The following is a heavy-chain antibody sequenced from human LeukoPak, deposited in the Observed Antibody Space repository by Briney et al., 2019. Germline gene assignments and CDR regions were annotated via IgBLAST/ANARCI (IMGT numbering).Heavy chain of an antibody. CDR3: ASDTYYDFWCGPNDAFDI. D-gene: IGHD3-3*01. CDR2: ISSSSSYI. J-gene: IGHJ3*02. V-gene: IGHV3-21*01. Sequence: GGSLRLSCAASGFTFSSYSMNWVRQAPGKGLEWVSSISSSSSYIYYADSVKGRFTISRDNAKNSLYLQMNSLRAEDTAVYYCASDTYYDFWCGPNDAFDIWGQGTMVTVSS. CDR1: GFTFSSYS.